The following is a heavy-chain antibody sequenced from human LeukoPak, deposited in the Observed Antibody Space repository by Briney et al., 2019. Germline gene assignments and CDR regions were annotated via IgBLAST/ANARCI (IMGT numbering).Heavy chain of an antibody. D-gene: IGHD2-2*01. CDR1: GYTFTSYA. Sequence: ASVKVSCKASGYTFTSYAMHWVRQAPGQRLEWMGWINAGNGNTKYSQKFQGRVTITRDTSASTAYMELSSLRSEDTAVYYCARRGVPAARGYFDYWGQGTLVTVSS. CDR3: ARRGVPAARGYFDY. J-gene: IGHJ4*02. CDR2: INAGNGNT. V-gene: IGHV1-3*01.